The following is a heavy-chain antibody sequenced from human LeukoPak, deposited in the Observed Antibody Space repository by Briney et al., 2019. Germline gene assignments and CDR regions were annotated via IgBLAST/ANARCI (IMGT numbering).Heavy chain of an antibody. CDR3: ARDHEPGTHYGSLL. D-gene: IGHD3-10*01. CDR2: ISYDGSNK. V-gene: IGHV3-30*03. Sequence: GGSLRLSCAASGFTFSSYGMHWVRQAPGKGLEWVAVISYDGSNKYYADSVKGRFTISRDNSKNTLYLQMNSLRAEDTAVYYCARDHEPGTHYGSLLWGQGTLVTVSS. J-gene: IGHJ4*02. CDR1: GFTFSSYG.